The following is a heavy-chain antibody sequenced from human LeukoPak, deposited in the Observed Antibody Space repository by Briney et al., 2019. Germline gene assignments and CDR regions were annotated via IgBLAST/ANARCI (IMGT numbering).Heavy chain of an antibody. V-gene: IGHV4-59*08. CDR1: GASLSLYY. J-gene: IGHJ4*02. CDR3: ARVEATTVYYFDY. Sequence: PSETLSLTCTVSGASLSLYYWSWIRQPPGKGLEWIGHIYYSGSSHYNPSLRSRVTLSVDTSKNQFSLKMTSVTAADTAVYYCARVEATTVYYFDYWGQGTLVTVSS. D-gene: IGHD1-26*01. CDR2: IYYSGSS.